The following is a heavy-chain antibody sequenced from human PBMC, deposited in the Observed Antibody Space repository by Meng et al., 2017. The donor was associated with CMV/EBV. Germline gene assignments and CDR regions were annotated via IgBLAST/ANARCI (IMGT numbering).Heavy chain of an antibody. CDR1: GGTFSSYA. J-gene: IGHJ5*02. Sequence: SVKVSCKASGGTFSSYAISWVRQAPGQGLEWMGGIIPIFGTANYAQKFQGRVTITTDESTSTAYMELSSLRSEDTAVYYCARDDSVVVVAAPFDPWGQGTLVTVSS. CDR2: IIPIFGTA. V-gene: IGHV1-69*05. D-gene: IGHD2-15*01. CDR3: ARDDSVVVVAAPFDP.